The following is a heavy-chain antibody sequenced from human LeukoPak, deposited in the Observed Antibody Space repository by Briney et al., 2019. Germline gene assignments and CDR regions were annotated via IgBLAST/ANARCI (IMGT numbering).Heavy chain of an antibody. CDR3: ATRQGRLNWFDP. D-gene: IGHD4-11*01. CDR1: GYSFTSYW. Sequence: GTSLKISCKGSGYSFTSYWIGWVRHMPGKGLEWMGIIYPGDSDTRYSPSFQGQVTISADKSISTAYLPWSSLNASDTAMYYCATRQGRLNWFDPWGQGTLVTVSS. J-gene: IGHJ5*02. CDR2: IYPGDSDT. V-gene: IGHV5-51*01.